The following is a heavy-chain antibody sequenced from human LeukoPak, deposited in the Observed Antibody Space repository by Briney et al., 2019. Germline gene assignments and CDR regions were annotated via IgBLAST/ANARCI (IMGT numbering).Heavy chain of an antibody. CDR3: ARDPYSGYDKRVYYFDY. V-gene: IGHV3-21*01. CDR2: ISSRSSYI. CDR1: GFTFSNYA. Sequence: GGSLRLSCAASGFTFSNYAMSWVRQAPGKGLEWVSFISSRSSYIYYADSVKGRFTISRDSAKNSLYLQMNSLRAEDTAVYYCARDPYSGYDKRVYYFDYWGQGTLVTISS. J-gene: IGHJ4*02. D-gene: IGHD5-12*01.